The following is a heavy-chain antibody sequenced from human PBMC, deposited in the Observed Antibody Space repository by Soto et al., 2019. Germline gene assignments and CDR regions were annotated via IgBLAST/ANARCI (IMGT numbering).Heavy chain of an antibody. D-gene: IGHD3-10*01. CDR2: ISAYNGNT. Sequence: ASVKVSCKASGYTFTSYGISWVRQGPGQGLEWMGWISAYNGNTNYAQKLQGRVTMTTDTSTSTAYMELRSLRSDDTAVYYCARVVLWFGEFPARVMNLWGQGTLVTVSS. V-gene: IGHV1-18*01. CDR1: GYTFTSYG. CDR3: ARVVLWFGEFPARVMNL. J-gene: IGHJ4*02.